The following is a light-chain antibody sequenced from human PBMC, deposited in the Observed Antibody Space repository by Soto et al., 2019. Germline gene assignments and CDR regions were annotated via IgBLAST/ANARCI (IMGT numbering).Light chain of an antibody. V-gene: IGKV1-9*01. Sequence: DIQLTQSPSVLSASVGDRVTITCRASQGISSYLAWYQDKPGKAPKLLISAASTLQSGVPSRFSGSGSGTEFSLTISNLHPEEFATYYCQQLNSYPLSYGGGTKVEIK. CDR3: QQLNSYPLS. CDR2: AAS. J-gene: IGKJ4*01. CDR1: QGISSY.